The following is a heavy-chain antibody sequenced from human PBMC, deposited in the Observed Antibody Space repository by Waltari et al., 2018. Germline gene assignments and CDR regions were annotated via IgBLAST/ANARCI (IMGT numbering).Heavy chain of an antibody. CDR2: VDPEDGET. V-gene: IGHV1-69-2*01. CDR1: GYRFTEYS. J-gene: IGHJ3*01. CDR3: VTALGDRSSASRPFDV. Sequence: EVQLLQSGTELKKPGSTVNIYCQVYGYRFTEYSIHRVQQAPGKGPQGMGLVDPEDGETIYAERFQGRVTITADTSTETAFMELSSLTSDDTAVYYCVTALGDRSSASRPFDVWGLGTLITVSS. D-gene: IGHD3-10*01.